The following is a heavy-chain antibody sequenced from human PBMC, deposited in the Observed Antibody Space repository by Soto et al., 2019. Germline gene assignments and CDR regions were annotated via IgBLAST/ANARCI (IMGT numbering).Heavy chain of an antibody. J-gene: IGHJ6*02. CDR2: IWYDGSNK. V-gene: IGHV3-33*01. Sequence: PGGSLRLSCAASGFTFSSYGMHWVRQAPGKGLEWVAVIWYDGSNKYYADSVKGRFTISRDNSKNTLYLQMNSLRAEDTAVYYCARNNYRNVYYYYGMDVWGQGTTVTVSS. CDR1: GFTFSSYG. D-gene: IGHD1-1*01. CDR3: ARNNYRNVYYYYGMDV.